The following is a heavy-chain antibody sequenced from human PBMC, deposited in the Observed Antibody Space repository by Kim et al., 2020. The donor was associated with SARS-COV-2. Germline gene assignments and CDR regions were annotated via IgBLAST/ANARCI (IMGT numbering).Heavy chain of an antibody. CDR3: ARGTENGYSRGTGVGGLDV. CDR1: GFLVSSKY. J-gene: IGHJ6*02. V-gene: IGHV3-53*05. D-gene: IGHD5-18*01. Sequence: GGSLRLSCTLTGFLVSSKYMTWVRQAPGKGLEWFPVIYGGVNKANPDSVGGRFRSSRDNSKNRVNLQMDNLRGEDTALYYCARGTENGYSRGTGVGGLDVWGPGTAVTVSS. CDR2: IYGGVNK.